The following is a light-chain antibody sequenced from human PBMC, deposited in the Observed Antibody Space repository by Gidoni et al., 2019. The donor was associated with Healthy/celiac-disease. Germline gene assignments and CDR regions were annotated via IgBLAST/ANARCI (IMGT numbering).Light chain of an antibody. CDR1: QSVLYSSNNKNY. CDR3: QQYYSTPCT. CDR2: WAS. V-gene: IGKV4-1*01. J-gene: IGKJ5*01. Sequence: DIVMTQSPDSLAVSLGERATINCKSSQSVLYSSNNKNYLAWYQQKPGQPPKLLIYWASTRESGVPDRFRGSGSGTDFTLTSSSLQAEDVAVYYCQQYYSTPCTFGQGTRLEIK.